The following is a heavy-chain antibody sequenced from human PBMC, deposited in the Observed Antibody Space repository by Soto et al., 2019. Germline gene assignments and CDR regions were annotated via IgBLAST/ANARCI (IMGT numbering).Heavy chain of an antibody. Sequence: QVQLVQSGTEVKKPGSSVKVSCKASGGTFSSHAISWVRQAPGQGLEWMGGIIPIFGTTNYAQRLQGRVSITADESTSTDYMELSSLRSEDTAVYYCAGSYKYGSGTFDAFDVWGQGTMVTVSS. CDR3: AGSYKYGSGTFDAFDV. CDR2: IIPIFGTT. V-gene: IGHV1-69*01. CDR1: GGTFSSHA. J-gene: IGHJ3*01. D-gene: IGHD3-10*01.